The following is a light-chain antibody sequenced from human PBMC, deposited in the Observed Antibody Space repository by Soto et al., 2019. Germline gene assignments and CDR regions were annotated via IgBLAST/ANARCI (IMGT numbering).Light chain of an antibody. J-gene: IGLJ1*01. Sequence: LTQPASVSGSPGQSITISCTGTSSVVGSYNLVSWYQQHPGKAPKLMIYEVSKRPSGVSNRFSGSKSGNTASLTISGLQAEDEADYYCCSYAGSSTFVFGTGTKVTVL. V-gene: IGLV2-23*02. CDR3: CSYAGSSTFV. CDR2: EVS. CDR1: SSVVGSYNL.